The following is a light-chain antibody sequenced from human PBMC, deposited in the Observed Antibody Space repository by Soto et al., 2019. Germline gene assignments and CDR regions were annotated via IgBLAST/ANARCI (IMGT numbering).Light chain of an antibody. J-gene: IGKJ4*01. Sequence: EIVLTQSPGTLSLSPGERAILSCRASQSVSSSYLAWYQQKPGQAPRLLIYGASRRATGIPDRFSGSGSGTDFTLTISRLEPEDFAVYYCQQYGSSPLTFGGGTKVEIK. V-gene: IGKV3-20*01. CDR1: QSVSSSY. CDR3: QQYGSSPLT. CDR2: GAS.